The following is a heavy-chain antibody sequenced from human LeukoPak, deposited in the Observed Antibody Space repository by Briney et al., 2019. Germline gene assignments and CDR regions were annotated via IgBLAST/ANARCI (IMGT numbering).Heavy chain of an antibody. D-gene: IGHD5-24*01. CDR2: FYSSANT. CDR3: ARGLMATNLAGSFDY. CDR1: GASISNYS. V-gene: IGHV4-4*07. J-gene: IGHJ4*02. Sequence: SETLSLTCAVSGASISNYSWSWIRQPAGKGLEWIGRFYSSANTNYNPSLKSRVTMSVDTSKNQFSLMLRSVTAADTAMYYCARGLMATNLAGSFDYWGQGTLVTVSS.